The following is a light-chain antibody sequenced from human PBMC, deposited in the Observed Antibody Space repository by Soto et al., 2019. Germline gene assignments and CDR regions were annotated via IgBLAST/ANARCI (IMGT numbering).Light chain of an antibody. J-gene: IGKJ1*01. V-gene: IGKV3-20*01. CDR2: GAS. CDR1: QNVDTTF. CDR3: QQYMSSVT. Sequence: EIVLTQSPGSLSLSPGQRATLSCRARQNVDTTFFAWYQKKPGQAPRLLIYGASKRATGIPDRFSGSGSGTDFTLIITRLEPEDFAVYYCQQYMSSVTFGQGTKVEIK.